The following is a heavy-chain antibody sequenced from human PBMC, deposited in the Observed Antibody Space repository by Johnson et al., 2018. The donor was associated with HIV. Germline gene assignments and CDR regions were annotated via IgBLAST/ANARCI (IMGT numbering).Heavy chain of an antibody. CDR1: GFTFSSYA. CDR3: ARGTVCGGDCYSRAFDI. CDR2: ISSNGGST. J-gene: IGHJ3*02. V-gene: IGHV3-64*01. D-gene: IGHD2-21*02. Sequence: MQLVESGGGVVQPGGSLRLSCAASGFTFSSYAMHWIRQAPGKGLEYVSAISSNGGSTYYANSVKGRFTISRDNSKNTLYLQMGSLRAEDMAVYYCARGTVCGGDCYSRAFDIWGQGTMVTVSS.